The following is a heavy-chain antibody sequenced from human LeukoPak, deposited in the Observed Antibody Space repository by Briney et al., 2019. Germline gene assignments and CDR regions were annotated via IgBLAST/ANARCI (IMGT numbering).Heavy chain of an antibody. D-gene: IGHD2-15*01. J-gene: IGHJ5*02. CDR2: FHTRGST. V-gene: IGHV4-61*02. Sequence: SETLSLTCTVSRGSISSGNYYWSWIRQPAGKGLEWIGRFHTRGSTNYNPSLKSRVIISVDTSKNQFSLKLNSVTATDTAVYYCARVDGSCSGGSCPSGNWFDPWGQGTLVTVSS. CDR1: RGSISSGNYY. CDR3: ARVDGSCSGGSCPSGNWFDP.